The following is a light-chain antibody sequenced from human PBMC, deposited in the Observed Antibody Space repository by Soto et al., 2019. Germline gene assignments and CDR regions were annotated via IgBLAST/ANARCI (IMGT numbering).Light chain of an antibody. CDR2: EVS. CDR1: RSDVGDYNS. J-gene: IGLJ3*02. Sequence: QSAVTQPPSASGSPGRSVTISCSGTRSDVGDYNSVSWYQQHPGKAPKLMIYEVSKRPPGVPDRFSGSKSGNAASLTVSGLQSEDEADYYCSSYAGSNIWVFGGGTKVTVL. CDR3: SSYAGSNIWV. V-gene: IGLV2-8*01.